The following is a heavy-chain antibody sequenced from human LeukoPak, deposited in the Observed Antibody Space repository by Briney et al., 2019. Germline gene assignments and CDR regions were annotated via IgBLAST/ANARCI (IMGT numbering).Heavy chain of an antibody. D-gene: IGHD3-9*01. V-gene: IGHV4-59*01. CDR2: IYYSGST. Sequence: SETLSLTCTVSGGSISSYYWSWIRQPPGKGLEWIGYIYYSGSTNYNPSLKSRVTISVDTSKNQFSLKLSSVTAADTAVYNCARGYYDILTGYYIFDYWGQGTLVTVSS. CDR3: ARGYYDILTGYYIFDY. J-gene: IGHJ4*02. CDR1: GGSISSYY.